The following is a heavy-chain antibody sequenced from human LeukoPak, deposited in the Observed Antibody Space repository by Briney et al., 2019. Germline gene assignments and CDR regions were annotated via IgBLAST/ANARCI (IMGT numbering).Heavy chain of an antibody. CDR3: ARAGGYCGRISCPYYFDY. D-gene: IGHD2-15*01. CDR2: INPSAGST. J-gene: IGHJ4*02. CDR1: GYTFTSYY. Sequence: GASVKVSCKASGYTFTSYYIHWVRQAPGQGLEWMGLINPSAGSTNYAQKFQGRVTMTRDTSTSTVYMELSSLRSEDTAVYYCARAGGYCGRISCPYYFDYWGQGSLVAVSS. V-gene: IGHV1-46*01.